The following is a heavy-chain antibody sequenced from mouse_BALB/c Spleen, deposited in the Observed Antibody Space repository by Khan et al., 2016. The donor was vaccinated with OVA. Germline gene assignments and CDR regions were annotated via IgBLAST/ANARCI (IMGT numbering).Heavy chain of an antibody. V-gene: IGHV5-9-3*01. J-gene: IGHJ3*01. D-gene: IGHD1-1*01. CDR2: ISSGGGYT. Sequence: EVALVESGGGLVKPGGSLKLSCAASGFTFSNYAMSWVRQTPEKRLEWVATISSGGGYTYYPASVQGRFTISRDNAKNTLYLQMSSLRSEDTAIYYCARELFTTVVATPCAYWGQGTLVTVSA. CDR1: GFTFSNYA. CDR3: ARELFTTVVATPCAY.